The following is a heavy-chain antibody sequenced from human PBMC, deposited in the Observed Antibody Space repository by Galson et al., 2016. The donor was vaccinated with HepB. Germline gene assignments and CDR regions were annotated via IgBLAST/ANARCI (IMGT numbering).Heavy chain of an antibody. J-gene: IGHJ4*02. V-gene: IGHV3-9*01. CDR1: GFTIDDSA. CDR3: TKAEKGPKWGEVGFDY. D-gene: IGHD7-27*01. CDR2: ISWDSATM. Sequence: SLRLSCAVFGFTIDDSAMHWVRQVPGMGLEWVSGISWDSATMSYADSVKGRFTISRDNAKNSVYMQMDSLRAEDTALYYCTKAEKGPKWGEVGFDYWGQGILVTVSS.